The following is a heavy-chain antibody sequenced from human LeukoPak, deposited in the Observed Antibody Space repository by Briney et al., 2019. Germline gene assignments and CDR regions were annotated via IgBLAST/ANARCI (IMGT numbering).Heavy chain of an antibody. CDR2: ISPGDSIT. Sequence: GESLKISCKGSGYSFTNHWIGGVRQMPGKGLEWMGIISPGDSITRYSLSFQGHVNISADRSISTAYLQWSSLQASDTAMYYCARERYGGVDYWGQGTLVTVSS. V-gene: IGHV5-51*01. CDR1: GYSFTNHW. D-gene: IGHD1-1*01. J-gene: IGHJ4*02. CDR3: ARERYGGVDY.